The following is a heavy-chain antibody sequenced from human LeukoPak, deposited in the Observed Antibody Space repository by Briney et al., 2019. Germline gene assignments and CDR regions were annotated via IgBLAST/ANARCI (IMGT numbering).Heavy chain of an antibody. V-gene: IGHV4-30-4*01. CDR1: GGSISSGDYY. CDR2: IYYSGST. D-gene: IGHD5-18*01. Sequence: SETLPLTCTVSGGSISSGDYYWSWIRQPPGKGLEWIGYIYYSGSTYYNPSLKSRVTISVDTSKNQFSLKLSSVTAADTAVYYCARTPRRGYSYGYYFDYWGQGTLVTVSS. J-gene: IGHJ4*02. CDR3: ARTPRRGYSYGYYFDY.